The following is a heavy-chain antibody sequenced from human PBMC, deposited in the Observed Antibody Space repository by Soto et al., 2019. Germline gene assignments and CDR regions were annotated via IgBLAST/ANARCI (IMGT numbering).Heavy chain of an antibody. CDR1: GFTFSSYG. CDR2: ISYDGSNK. D-gene: IGHD6-13*01. CDR3: AKGRKNSSSAGPHDAFDI. V-gene: IGHV3-30*18. Sequence: GGSLRLSCAASGFTFSSYGMHWVRQAPGKGLEWVAVISYDGSNKYYADAVKGRFTISRDNSKNTLYMQMNSLRADDTAVYYCAKGRKNSSSAGPHDAFDIWGQGTMVTVSS. J-gene: IGHJ3*02.